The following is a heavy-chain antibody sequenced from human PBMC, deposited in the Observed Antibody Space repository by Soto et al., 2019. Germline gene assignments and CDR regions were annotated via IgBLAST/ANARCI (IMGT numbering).Heavy chain of an antibody. Sequence: GGSLRLSCAASGFTFSSYGMHWVRQAPGKGLEWVAVISYDGSNKYYADSVKGRFTISRDNSKNTLYLQMNSLSAEDTAVYYCEKDRPPYGSASYFPFRGVGLYYYGMDVWGQGTTVTVSS. V-gene: IGHV3-30*18. CDR1: GFTFSSYG. CDR3: EKDRPPYGSASYFPFRGVGLYYYGMDV. D-gene: IGHD3-10*01. CDR2: ISYDGSNK. J-gene: IGHJ6*02.